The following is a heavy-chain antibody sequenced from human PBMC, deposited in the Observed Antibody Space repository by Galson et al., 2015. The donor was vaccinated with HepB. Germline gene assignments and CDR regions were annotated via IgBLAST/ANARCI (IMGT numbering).Heavy chain of an antibody. J-gene: IGHJ4*02. D-gene: IGHD2-21*01. CDR1: GFTVSKNY. V-gene: IGHV3-66*01. CDR2: IYSGGYT. Sequence: SLRLSCAASGFTVSKNYMSWLRQAQGKGLEWVSDIYSGGYTYYADSVKGRFTISRDNSENTLYLQMNSLRVEDTAVYYRARENDWSYDYWGQGTLVTVSS. CDR3: ARENDWSYDY.